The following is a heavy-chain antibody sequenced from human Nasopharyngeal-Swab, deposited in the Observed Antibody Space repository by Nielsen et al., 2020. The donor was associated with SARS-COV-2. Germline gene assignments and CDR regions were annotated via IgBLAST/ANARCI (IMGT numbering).Heavy chain of an antibody. J-gene: IGHJ3*02. Sequence: ESLKISCATSGFTFSSYSMNLVRQAPGKGLEWVSSISSSSSYIYYADSVKGRFTISRDNAKNSLYLQMNSLRAEDTAVYYCASIGFLEWLSHAFDIWGQGTMVTVSS. D-gene: IGHD3-3*02. CDR3: ASIGFLEWLSHAFDI. CDR2: ISSSSSYI. V-gene: IGHV3-21*01. CDR1: GFTFSSYS.